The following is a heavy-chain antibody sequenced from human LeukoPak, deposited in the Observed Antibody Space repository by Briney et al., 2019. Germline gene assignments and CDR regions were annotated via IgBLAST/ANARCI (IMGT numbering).Heavy chain of an antibody. D-gene: IGHD3-10*01. Sequence: GGSLRLSCAGSGFSFGTYSMNWVRQAPGRGLEWVSSISSSSIQVNYADSVKGRFTISRDNAKNSLYLQMNSLRGEDTAVYNCARNHYYIPGISDRWVQGTIVSVS. CDR2: ISSSSIQV. CDR1: GFSFGTYS. CDR3: ARNHYYIPGISDR. V-gene: IGHV3-21*01. J-gene: IGHJ3*01.